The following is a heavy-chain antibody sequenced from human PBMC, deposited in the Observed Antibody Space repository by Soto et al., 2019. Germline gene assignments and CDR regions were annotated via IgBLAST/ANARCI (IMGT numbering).Heavy chain of an antibody. CDR1: GFTFSNFM. CDR3: VRVAVSRVGAQAYDY. V-gene: IGHV3-48*02. Sequence: EVQLVESGGGLVQPGGSLRLSCAASGFTFSNFMMNWVRQAPGKGVEWLAFISSGSDVIYYADSVKGRFTVSRDNAQKALYLQMDSLRDEDSAVYYCVRVAVSRVGAQAYDYWGQGTLVTVS. CDR2: ISSGSDVI. D-gene: IGHD1-26*01. J-gene: IGHJ4*02.